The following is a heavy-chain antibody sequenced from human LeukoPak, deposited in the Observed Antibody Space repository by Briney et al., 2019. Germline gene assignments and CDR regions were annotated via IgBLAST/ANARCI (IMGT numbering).Heavy chain of an antibody. Sequence: PGRSLRLSCAASGFTFSSYAMHWVRQAPGKGLEWVAVISYDGSDEYYADSVKGRFTISRDISKNTLYLQMSSLRPEDTAVYYCARGGSYYVEDRSKPDYWGQGTLVTVSS. D-gene: IGHD1-26*01. CDR3: ARGGSYYVEDRSKPDY. V-gene: IGHV3-30*04. J-gene: IGHJ4*02. CDR1: GFTFSSYA. CDR2: ISYDGSDE.